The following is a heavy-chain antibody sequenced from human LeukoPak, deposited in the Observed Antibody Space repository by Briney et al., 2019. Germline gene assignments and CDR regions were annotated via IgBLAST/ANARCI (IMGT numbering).Heavy chain of an antibody. D-gene: IGHD3-22*01. CDR2: IYYSGST. Sequence: SQTLSLTCTVSGGSISSGGYYWSWIRQHPGKGLEWIGYIYYSGSTYYNPSLKSRVTISVDTSKNQFSLKLSSVTAADTAVYYCARFRRQSSGYPEYYFDYWGQGTLVTVSS. J-gene: IGHJ4*02. V-gene: IGHV4-31*03. CDR3: ARFRRQSSGYPEYYFDY. CDR1: GGSISSGGYY.